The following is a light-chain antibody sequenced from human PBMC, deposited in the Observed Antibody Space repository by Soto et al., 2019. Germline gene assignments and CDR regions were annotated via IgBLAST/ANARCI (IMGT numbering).Light chain of an antibody. Sequence: EIVLTQSPATLSLSPGERATLSCRASQSVSSYLAWYQQKPGQAPSLLIYGASNRATGIPARFSGSGCGTDFTLTISSLEPEDFAVYYCQQRSNWPPEITFGQGTRLEIK. CDR2: GAS. J-gene: IGKJ5*01. CDR3: QQRSNWPPEIT. CDR1: QSVSSY. V-gene: IGKV3-11*01.